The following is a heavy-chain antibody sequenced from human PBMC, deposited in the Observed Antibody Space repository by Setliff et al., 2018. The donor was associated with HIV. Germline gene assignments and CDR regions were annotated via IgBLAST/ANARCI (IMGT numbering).Heavy chain of an antibody. J-gene: IGHJ3*02. CDR2: IYSSGST. Sequence: SETLSLTCTVSGGSISGHYWSWIRQPPGKGLEWIGYIYSSGSTKFNPSLKSRVTLSIDTSKNQFSLNLTSMTAADTAVYFCVRHGYYYDFIDIWGQGTVVTVSS. D-gene: IGHD3-22*01. CDR1: GGSISGHY. V-gene: IGHV4-4*09. CDR3: VRHGYYYDFIDI.